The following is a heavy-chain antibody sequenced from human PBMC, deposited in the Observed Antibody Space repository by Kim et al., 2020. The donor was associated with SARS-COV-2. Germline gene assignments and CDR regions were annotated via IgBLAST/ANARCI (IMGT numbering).Heavy chain of an antibody. D-gene: IGHD3-10*01. CDR1: GDSIRGPNW. J-gene: IGHJ4*02. CDR3: TTSSFFYLAH. Sequence: SETLSLTCAVTGDSIRGPNWWAWVRQPPGKGLEWLGKIYHTGATDFNPSLRSRVSISIDKSKNEFSLKLTSATAADTAVYYCTTSSFFYLAHWGLGTLVTVSS. CDR2: IYHTGAT. V-gene: IGHV4-4*02.